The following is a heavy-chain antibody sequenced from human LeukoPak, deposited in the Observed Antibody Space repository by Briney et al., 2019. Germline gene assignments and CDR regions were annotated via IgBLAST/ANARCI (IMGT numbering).Heavy chain of an antibody. CDR3: ATSEYTSGWVDC. J-gene: IGHJ4*02. Sequence: ETLSLTCTVSGGSISSYYWSWIRQPPGKGLEWVSALYSGGSTYYADSVKGRFTISRDNSKNTLYLQMNSLRAEDTAVYYCATSEYTSGWVDCWGQGTLVTVSS. D-gene: IGHD6-19*01. CDR1: GGSISSYY. V-gene: IGHV3-53*01. CDR2: LYSGGST.